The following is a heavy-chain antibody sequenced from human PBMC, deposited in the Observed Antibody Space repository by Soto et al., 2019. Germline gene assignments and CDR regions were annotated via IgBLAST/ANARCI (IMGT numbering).Heavy chain of an antibody. CDR2: IYYSGST. CDR3: ARQSPEVGGMDV. J-gene: IGHJ6*02. Sequence: QLQLQESGPGLVKPSETLSLTCTVSGGSISSSSYYWGWIRQPPGKGLEWIGSIYYSGSTYYNPSLKSRVTLSVDTSKNQFSLKLSSVTAADTAVYYCARQSPEVGGMDVWGQGTTVTVSS. CDR1: GGSISSSSYY. D-gene: IGHD1-26*01. V-gene: IGHV4-39*01.